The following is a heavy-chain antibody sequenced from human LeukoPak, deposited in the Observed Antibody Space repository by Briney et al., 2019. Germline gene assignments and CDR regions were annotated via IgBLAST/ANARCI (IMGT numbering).Heavy chain of an antibody. CDR2: INWNGGST. Sequence: GGSLRLSCAASGFTFDDYGMSWVRQAPGKGLEWVSGINWNGGSTGYADSVKGRFTISRDNAKNSLYLQMNSLRAEDTALYYCAKEMYYDSSGYYHDASDIWGQGTMVTVSS. D-gene: IGHD3-22*01. CDR3: AKEMYYDSSGYYHDASDI. V-gene: IGHV3-20*04. CDR1: GFTFDDYG. J-gene: IGHJ3*02.